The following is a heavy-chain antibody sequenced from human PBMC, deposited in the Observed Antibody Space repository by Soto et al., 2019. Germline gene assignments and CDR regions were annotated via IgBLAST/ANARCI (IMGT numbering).Heavy chain of an antibody. CDR3: TTDSRTTMPEVRFDY. Sequence: PGGSLRLSCAASGFPFSNAWINWVRQTPGTGLQWVGRVKSKTDGGLADYAASVKGRFAVSRDDSKNIVYLQMNSVKIEDTGVYYCTTDSRTTMPEVRFDYWGHGTLVTVSS. J-gene: IGHJ4*01. CDR2: VKSKTDGGLA. D-gene: IGHD3-10*01. V-gene: IGHV3-15*07. CDR1: GFPFSNAW.